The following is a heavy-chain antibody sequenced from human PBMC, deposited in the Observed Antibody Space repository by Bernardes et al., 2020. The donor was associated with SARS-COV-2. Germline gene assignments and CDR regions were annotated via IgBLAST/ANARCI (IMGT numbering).Heavy chain of an antibody. V-gene: IGHV4-4*07. Sequence: SETLSLTCTVSGGSISSDYWSWIRQPAGKGLEWIGRIYSTGTTNYNPSLKSRVTISVDTSKNQFSLKLNSVTAADTAVYYCARHHPGFLEWTNWFDPWGQGTLVTVSS. CDR2: IYSTGTT. CDR1: GGSISSDY. D-gene: IGHD3-3*01. CDR3: ARHHPGFLEWTNWFDP. J-gene: IGHJ5*02.